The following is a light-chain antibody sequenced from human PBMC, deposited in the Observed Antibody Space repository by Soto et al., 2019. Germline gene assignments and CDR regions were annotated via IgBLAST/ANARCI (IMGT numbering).Light chain of an antibody. CDR2: GAS. CDR3: QQDYTRFT. J-gene: IGKJ3*01. V-gene: IGKV3D-7*01. Sequence: PGDRVTLSCRASQSVRSSYLTWYQQKPGQAPRLLIYGASTRATSIPARFSGSGSGTDFTLTISSLQPEDFAVYYCQQDYTRFTFGPGTKVDIK. CDR1: QSVRSSY.